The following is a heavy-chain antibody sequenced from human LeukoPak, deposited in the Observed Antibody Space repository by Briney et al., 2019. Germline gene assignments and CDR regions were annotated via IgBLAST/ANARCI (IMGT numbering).Heavy chain of an antibody. CDR1: GGSINSYY. Sequence: SETLSLTCTVSGGSINSYYWSWIRQPPGKGVEWIGYIYYSGSTHYSPSLKGRVTISVDTSKNQFSLKLSSVTAADTAVYYCARGLAAAGTSYFDYWGQGTLVTVSS. D-gene: IGHD6-13*01. CDR2: IYYSGST. J-gene: IGHJ4*02. CDR3: ARGLAAAGTSYFDY. V-gene: IGHV4-59*01.